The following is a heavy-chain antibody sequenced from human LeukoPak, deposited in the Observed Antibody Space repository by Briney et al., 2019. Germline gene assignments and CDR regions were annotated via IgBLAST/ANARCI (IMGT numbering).Heavy chain of an antibody. J-gene: IGHJ3*02. V-gene: IGHV4-59*01. D-gene: IGHD6-19*01. CDR1: GGSISSYY. CDR2: IYYSGST. Sequence: SETLSLTCTVSGGSISSYYWRWIRQPPGKGLEWIGYIYYSGSTNYNPSLKSRVTKLVDTSKHQFSLKLSSVTAADTAVYYCARDTYSTGWYHGAFDIWGQGTMVTVSS. CDR3: ARDTYSTGWYHGAFDI.